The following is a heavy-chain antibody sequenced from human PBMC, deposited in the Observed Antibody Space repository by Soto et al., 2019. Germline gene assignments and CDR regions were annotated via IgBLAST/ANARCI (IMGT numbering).Heavy chain of an antibody. CDR1: VVSISSGIYF. CDR2: IYYDGHT. V-gene: IGHV4-39*01. CDR3: ARPEKGYSSRYYRFEY. D-gene: IGHD5-18*01. Sequence: SETLSLTCSFSVVSISSGIYFCGWVRQPPWKGLEWIGSIYYDGHTFYNPSLKSRVTISLDKSNNQLNLRLNSVTAADTAVYYCARPEKGYSSRYYRFEYWGQGTLVTLSS. J-gene: IGHJ4*01.